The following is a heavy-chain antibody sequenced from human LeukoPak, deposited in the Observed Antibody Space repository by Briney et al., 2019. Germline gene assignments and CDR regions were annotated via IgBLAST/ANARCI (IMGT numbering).Heavy chain of an antibody. CDR1: AGSIRTYY. V-gene: IGHV4-59*08. J-gene: IGHJ5*02. CDR2: IFDSENT. Sequence: PSETLSLTCSVSAGSIRTYYWSWIRQPPGRGLEWIGYIFDSENTNYNPSLKSRVTMSIDTSKKQFSLKLSSVTAADTAVYYCARVPTDYFGSGTYLDWFDPWGQGTLVTVSS. D-gene: IGHD3-10*01. CDR3: ARVPTDYFGSGTYLDWFDP.